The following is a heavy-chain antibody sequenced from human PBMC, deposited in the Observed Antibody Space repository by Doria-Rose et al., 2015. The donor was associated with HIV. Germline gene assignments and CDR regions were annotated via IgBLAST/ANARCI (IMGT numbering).Heavy chain of an antibody. J-gene: IGHJ4*02. V-gene: IGHV4-61*02. CDR3: ARTANWNDGRVDS. D-gene: IGHD1-20*01. Sequence: QESGPGVVKPSQTLSLTCTVSGGSIGSGSYYWSWIRQPAGKGLEWIGRTYIRGSTDYNPSLQSRVAISVDTSKNQFSLGVNSVTAADTAVYYCARTANWNDGRVDSWGQGTSVIVSS. CDR2: TYIRGST. CDR1: GGSIGSGSYY.